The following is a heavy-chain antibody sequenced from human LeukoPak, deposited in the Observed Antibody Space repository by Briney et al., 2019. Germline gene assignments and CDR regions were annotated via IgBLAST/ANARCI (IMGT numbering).Heavy chain of an antibody. V-gene: IGHV4-59*01. CDR3: ARVSSSSWYKTYYYGMDV. CDR2: IYYSGST. Sequence: SETLSLTCTVSGGSSSSYYWSWIRQPPGKGLEWIGYIYYSGSTNYNPSLKSRVTISVDTSKNQFSLKLSSVTAADTAVYYCARVSSSSWYKTYYYGMDVWGQGTTVTVSS. D-gene: IGHD6-13*01. CDR1: GGSSSSYY. J-gene: IGHJ6*02.